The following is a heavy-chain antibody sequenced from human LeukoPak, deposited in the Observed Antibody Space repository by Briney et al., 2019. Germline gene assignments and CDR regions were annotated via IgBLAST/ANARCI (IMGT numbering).Heavy chain of an antibody. CDR3: ARHSAPLRSSSEEYFHL. J-gene: IGHJ2*01. D-gene: IGHD6-6*01. CDR1: GFTFSTYT. CDR2: ISSSSSYI. Sequence: GGSLRLSCAASGFTFSTYTMNWVRQAPGKGLEWVSYISSSSSYIYYADSVKGRFTISRDNAKNSLYLQMNSLRAEDTAVYYCARHSAPLRSSSEEYFHLWGRGTLVTVSS. V-gene: IGHV3-21*01.